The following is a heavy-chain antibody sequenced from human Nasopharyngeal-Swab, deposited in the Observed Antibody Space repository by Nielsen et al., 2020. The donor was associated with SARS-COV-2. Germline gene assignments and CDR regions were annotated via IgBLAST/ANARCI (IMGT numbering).Heavy chain of an antibody. Sequence: GEPLKISCAASEFTMSRNGMHWVRQAPGKGLEWVAYISSSSSTSYYADSVKGRFTISRDNPKNSLYLQMNSLRDEDTAVYYCARDVAIVGATLENWGQGTLVTVSS. D-gene: IGHD1-26*01. J-gene: IGHJ4*02. CDR3: ARDVAIVGATLEN. CDR1: EFTMSRNG. CDR2: ISSSSSTS. V-gene: IGHV3-48*02.